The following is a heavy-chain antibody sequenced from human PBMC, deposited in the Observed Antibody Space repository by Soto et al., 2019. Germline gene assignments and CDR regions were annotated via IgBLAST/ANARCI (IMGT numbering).Heavy chain of an antibody. CDR1: GFTFGTYW. D-gene: IGHD7-27*01. CDR2: IKPDGSER. V-gene: IGHV3-7*04. Sequence: EVQLVESGGGLVQPGGSLRLSCAASGFTFGTYWMTWVRQAPGKGLECVGNIKPDGSERYYVDSVKDRFTISRDNAKNSLYLHMNSLRAEDTAVYYCATDLNWEQYWGQGTLVTVSS. CDR3: ATDLNWEQY. J-gene: IGHJ4*02.